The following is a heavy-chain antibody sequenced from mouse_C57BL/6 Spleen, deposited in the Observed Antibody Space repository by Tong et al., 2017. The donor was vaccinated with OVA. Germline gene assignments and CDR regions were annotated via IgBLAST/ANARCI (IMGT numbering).Heavy chain of an antibody. CDR2: IYPRSGNT. CDR3: ARNYGSSYQAWFAY. CDR1: GYTFTSYG. Sequence: VQLQESGAELARPGASVKLSCKASGYTFTSYGISWVKQRTGQGLEWIGEIYPRSGNTYYNEKFKGKATLTADKSSSTAYMELRSLTSEDSAVYYCARNYGSSYQAWFAYWGQGTLVTVSA. J-gene: IGHJ3*01. D-gene: IGHD1-1*01. V-gene: IGHV1-81*01.